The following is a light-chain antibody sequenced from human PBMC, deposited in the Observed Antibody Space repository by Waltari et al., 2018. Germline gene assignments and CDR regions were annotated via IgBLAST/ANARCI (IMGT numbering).Light chain of an antibody. J-gene: IGKJ2*01. V-gene: IGKV4-1*01. CDR1: QSVLYSSNNKNQ. CDR2: WAS. Sequence: DIVMTQSPESLAVSLGERATINCKSSQSVLYSSNNKNQLAWYQQKPGQPPKLLLYWASTRESGVPERFSGSGSETDFTLTISSLQAEDVAVYYCHQYYSTPFTFGQGTKLEIK. CDR3: HQYYSTPFT.